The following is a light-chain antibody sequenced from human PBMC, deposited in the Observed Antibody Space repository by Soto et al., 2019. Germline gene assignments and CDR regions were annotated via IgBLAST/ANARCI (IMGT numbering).Light chain of an antibody. V-gene: IGKV1-39*01. Sequence: DIQMTQSPSSLSASVGDRVTITCRASQRITTYLNWYQQKPGQAPELLIYAASSLQSGVPSRFSGSGYGTDFTLTITSLQSEDFATYYCQQSYSTPRTFGQGTKLEIK. CDR3: QQSYSTPRT. CDR2: AAS. CDR1: QRITTY. J-gene: IGKJ2*01.